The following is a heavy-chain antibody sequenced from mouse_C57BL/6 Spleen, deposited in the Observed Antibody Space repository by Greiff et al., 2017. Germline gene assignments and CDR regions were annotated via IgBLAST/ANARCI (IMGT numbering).Heavy chain of an antibody. Sequence: VQLQQPGAELVKPGASVQMSCKASGYTFTSYWITWVKQRPGQGLEWIGDIYPGSGSTNYNEKFKSKATLTVDTSSSTAYMQLSSLTSEDSAVYYCARYDYYGSSYFDYWGQGTTLTVSS. CDR1: GYTFTSYW. CDR3: ARYDYYGSSYFDY. CDR2: IYPGSGST. V-gene: IGHV1-55*01. D-gene: IGHD1-1*01. J-gene: IGHJ2*01.